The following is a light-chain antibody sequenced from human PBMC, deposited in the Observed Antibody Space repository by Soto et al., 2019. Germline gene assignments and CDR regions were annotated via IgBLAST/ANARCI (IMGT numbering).Light chain of an antibody. CDR1: SSDVGGYNY. Sequence: QSALTQPASVSGSRGQSITISCTGTSSDVGGYNYVSRYQQHPGKATKRMIYDVSNRPSGVSNRFSGSKSGNTASLTISGLQAEDEADYYCSSYTSSSTLVVFGGGTKLTVL. V-gene: IGLV2-14*01. CDR2: DVS. CDR3: SSYTSSSTLVV. J-gene: IGLJ2*01.